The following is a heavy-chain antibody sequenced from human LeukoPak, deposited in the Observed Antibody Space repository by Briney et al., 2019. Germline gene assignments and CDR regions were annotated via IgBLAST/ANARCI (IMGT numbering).Heavy chain of an antibody. Sequence: SETLSLTSAVYGGSFSGYYWSWIRQPPGKGLEWIGEINHSGSTNYNPSLKSRVTISVDTSKNQFSLKLSSVTAADTAVYYCARDMGYSYGSFDYWGQGTLVTVSS. D-gene: IGHD5-18*01. CDR1: GGSFSGYY. CDR2: INHSGST. V-gene: IGHV4-34*01. CDR3: ARDMGYSYGSFDY. J-gene: IGHJ4*02.